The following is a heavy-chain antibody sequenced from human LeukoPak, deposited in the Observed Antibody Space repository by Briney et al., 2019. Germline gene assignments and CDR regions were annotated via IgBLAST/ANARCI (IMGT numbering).Heavy chain of an antibody. CDR3: ARDRGMVGATWFDP. Sequence: GGSLRLSCAASGFTFSSYGMHWVRQAPGKGLEWVAVIWYDGSNKYYADSVKGRFTISRDNSKTTLYLQMNSLRAEDTAVYYCARDRGMVGATWFDPWGQGTLVTVSS. D-gene: IGHD1-26*01. CDR1: GFTFSSYG. V-gene: IGHV3-33*01. J-gene: IGHJ5*02. CDR2: IWYDGSNK.